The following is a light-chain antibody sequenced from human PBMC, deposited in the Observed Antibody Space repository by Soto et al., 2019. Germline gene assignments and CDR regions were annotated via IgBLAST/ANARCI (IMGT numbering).Light chain of an antibody. J-gene: IGKJ4*01. CDR1: QSISNN. CDR2: GAS. Sequence: EIVMTQYPATLSVSPGEGATLFCRASQSISNNLAWYQQKPGQAPSLLIYGASTRVTGVPARFSCSGSGTEVTLTISSLRSEDFAIYYCHQYNNWPPLTFGGGTKVEMK. CDR3: HQYNNWPPLT. V-gene: IGKV3-15*01.